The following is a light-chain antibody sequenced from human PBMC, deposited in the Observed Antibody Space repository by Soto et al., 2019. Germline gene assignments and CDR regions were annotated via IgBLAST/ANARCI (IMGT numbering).Light chain of an antibody. CDR2: DAS. V-gene: IGKV3-20*01. Sequence: EIVLTQSPGILSLSPGERATLSCRASQSVSSSSLAWYQQKPGQAPRLLIYDASSRATGIPDRFSGSGSGADFTLTISRLEPEDFAVYSFQQYGTSPITFGQGTRLEIK. CDR3: QQYGTSPIT. CDR1: QSVSSSS. J-gene: IGKJ5*01.